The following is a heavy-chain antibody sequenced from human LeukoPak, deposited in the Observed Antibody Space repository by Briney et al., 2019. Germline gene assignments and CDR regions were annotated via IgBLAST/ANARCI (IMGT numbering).Heavy chain of an antibody. Sequence: SETLSLTCTVSGGSISSGAYYWGWIRQPPGKGLEWIGYIYYSGSTNYNPSLKSRVTISVDTSKNQFSLKLSSVTAADTAVYYCARSRYFDLSWFDPWGQGTLVTVSS. D-gene: IGHD3-9*01. J-gene: IGHJ5*02. CDR1: GGSISSGAYY. V-gene: IGHV4-61*08. CDR2: IYYSGST. CDR3: ARSRYFDLSWFDP.